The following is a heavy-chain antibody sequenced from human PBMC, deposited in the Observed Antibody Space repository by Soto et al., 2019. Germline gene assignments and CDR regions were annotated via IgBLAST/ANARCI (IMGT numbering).Heavy chain of an antibody. D-gene: IGHD3-22*01. V-gene: IGHV4-59*12. CDR2: IYYTGTT. Sequence: AETLSLTCTVSGGSISSYYWSWIRQPPGKGLEWIGYIYYTGTTNYNPSLKSRVTISVDTSKNQFSLKLSSVTAADTAVYYCARVSISGYFLEDFDYWGQGTLVTVSS. CDR3: ARVSISGYFLEDFDY. CDR1: GGSISSYY. J-gene: IGHJ4*02.